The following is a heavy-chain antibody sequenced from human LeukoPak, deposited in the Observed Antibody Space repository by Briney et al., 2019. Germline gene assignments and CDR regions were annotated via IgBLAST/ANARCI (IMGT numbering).Heavy chain of an antibody. CDR1: GYSFTSYW. D-gene: IGHD2-2*03. Sequence: GESLKISCKGSGYSFTSYWIGWVRQMPGKGLEWMGIIYPGDSDTGYSPSFQGQVTISADKSISTAYLQWSSLKASDTAMYYCARHGGGYCRTTSCYLFDPWGQGTLVTVSS. V-gene: IGHV5-51*01. CDR2: IYPGDSDT. CDR3: ARHGGGYCRTTSCYLFDP. J-gene: IGHJ5*02.